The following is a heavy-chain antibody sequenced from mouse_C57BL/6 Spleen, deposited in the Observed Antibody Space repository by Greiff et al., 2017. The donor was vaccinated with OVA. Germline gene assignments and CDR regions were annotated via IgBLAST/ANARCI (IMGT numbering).Heavy chain of an antibody. CDR2: IYPGDGDT. V-gene: IGHV1-82*01. CDR3: ARDSYYYGSSYYFDY. J-gene: IGHJ2*01. CDR1: GYALSSSW. Sequence: VQLVESGPELVKPGASVKISCKASGYALSSSWMNWVKQRPGKGLEWIGRIYPGDGDTNYNGKFKGKATLTADKSSSTAYMQLSSLTSEDSAVYFCARDSYYYGSSYYFDYWGQGTTLTVSS. D-gene: IGHD1-1*01.